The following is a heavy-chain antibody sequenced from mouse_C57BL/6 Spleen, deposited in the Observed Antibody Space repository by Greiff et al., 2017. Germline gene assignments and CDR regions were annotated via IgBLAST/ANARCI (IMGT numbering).Heavy chain of an antibody. V-gene: IGHV1-63*01. CDR3: ARERVDYSYAMDY. D-gene: IGHD2-4*01. J-gene: IGHJ4*01. Sequence: QVQLQQSGAELVRPGTSVKMSCKASGYTFTNYWIGWAKQRPGNGLEWIGDIYPGGGYTNYNEKFKGKATLTADKASSTAYMQFSSLTSEDSAIYYCARERVDYSYAMDYWGQGTSVTVSS. CDR2: IYPGGGYT. CDR1: GYTFTNYW.